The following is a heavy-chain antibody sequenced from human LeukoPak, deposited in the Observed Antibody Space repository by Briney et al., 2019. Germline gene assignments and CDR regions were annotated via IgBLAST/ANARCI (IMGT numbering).Heavy chain of an antibody. D-gene: IGHD3-3*01. CDR1: GGSFSGYY. Sequence: SETLSLTCAVYGGSFSGYYWSWIRQPPGKGLEWIGEIYHSGSTNYNPSLKSRVTISVDKSKNQFSLKLSSVTAADTAVYYCARDLDDGYIDYWGQGTLVTVSS. J-gene: IGHJ4*02. CDR2: IYHSGST. CDR3: ARDLDDGYIDY. V-gene: IGHV4-34*01.